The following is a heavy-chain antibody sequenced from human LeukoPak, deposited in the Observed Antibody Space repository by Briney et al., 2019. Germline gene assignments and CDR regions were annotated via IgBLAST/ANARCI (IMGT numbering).Heavy chain of an antibody. V-gene: IGHV4-59*01. CDR2: IYYSGST. J-gene: IGHJ5*02. CDR3: ARHGYSSGSLAWFDP. CDR1: GGSISSYY. Sequence: SETLSLTCTVAGGSISSYYWSWIRQPPGKGLEWIGYIYYSGSTNYNPSLKSRVTISVDTSKDQFSLKLSSVAAADTAVYYCARHGYSSGSLAWFDPWGQGTQVTVSS. D-gene: IGHD6-19*01.